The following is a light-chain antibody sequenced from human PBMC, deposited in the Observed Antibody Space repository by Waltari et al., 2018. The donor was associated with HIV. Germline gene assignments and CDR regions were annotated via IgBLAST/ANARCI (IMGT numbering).Light chain of an antibody. V-gene: IGKV1-39*01. J-gene: IGKJ2*01. Sequence: DIQVTQSPSSLSASVGDRVTITCRATQNINRFLSWYQQKPGTAPKLLISAASTLQSGVPSRFSGSGSGTDFTLTISSLQPEDFATYYCQQSESLPYTFGQGTRLDIK. CDR1: QNINRF. CDR2: AAS. CDR3: QQSESLPYT.